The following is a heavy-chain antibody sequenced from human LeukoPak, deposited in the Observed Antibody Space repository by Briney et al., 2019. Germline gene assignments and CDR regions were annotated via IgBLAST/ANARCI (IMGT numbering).Heavy chain of an antibody. CDR1: GGSFSGYY. D-gene: IGHD6-19*01. CDR2: INHSGST. V-gene: IGHV4-34*01. Sequence: PSETLSLTCAVYGGSFSGYYWSWIRQPPGKGLEWIGEINHSGSTNYNPSLKSRVTISVDTSKNQFSLKLSSVTAADTAVYCCARGLGSGWTDYWGQGTLVTVSS. J-gene: IGHJ4*02. CDR3: ARGLGSGWTDY.